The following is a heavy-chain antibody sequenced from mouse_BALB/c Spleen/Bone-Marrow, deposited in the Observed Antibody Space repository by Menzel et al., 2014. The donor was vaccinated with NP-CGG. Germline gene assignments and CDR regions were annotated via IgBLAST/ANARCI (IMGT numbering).Heavy chain of an antibody. Sequence: EVMLVESGGGLVQPGGSRKLSCAASGFTFSSFAMHWVRQAPEKGLEWVAYISSGSSTIYYADTVMGRFTISRDNPKNTLFLQMTSLRSEDTAMYYCARSGCSSGYFDYWGQGTTLTVSS. D-gene: IGHD1-1*01. J-gene: IGHJ2*01. CDR2: ISSGSSTI. CDR3: ARSGCSSGYFDY. CDR1: GFTFSSFA. V-gene: IGHV5-17*02.